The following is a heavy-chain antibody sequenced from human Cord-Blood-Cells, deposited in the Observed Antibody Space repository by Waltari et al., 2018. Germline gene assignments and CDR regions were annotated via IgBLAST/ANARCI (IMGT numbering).Heavy chain of an antibody. CDR2: IRYDGSNK. V-gene: IGHV3-30*02. J-gene: IGHJ1*01. CDR3: ARPYYDFWSGYLEYFQH. CDR1: GFPFSTYG. D-gene: IGHD3-3*01. Sequence: QVQLVESGGGVVQPGGSLRLPWAASGFPFSTYGMPWVRPAPAKGLEWVAFIRYDGSNKYYADSVKGRFTISRDNSKNTLYLQMNSLRAEDTAVYYCARPYYDFWSGYLEYFQHWGQGTLVTVSS.